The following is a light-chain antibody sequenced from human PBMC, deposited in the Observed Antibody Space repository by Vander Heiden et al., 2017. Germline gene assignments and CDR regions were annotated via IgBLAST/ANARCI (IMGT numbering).Light chain of an antibody. CDR1: RSNIGSST. Sequence: QSVLTQPPSASGTPGQRVTISCSGSRSNIGSSTVTWYQHVPGTAPKLLIHTNNQRPSGVPDRFSGSKSGTSASLAISGLQSEDEADYYCATWDDSLNGWVFGGGAKLTVL. J-gene: IGLJ3*02. V-gene: IGLV1-44*01. CDR3: ATWDDSLNGWV. CDR2: TNN.